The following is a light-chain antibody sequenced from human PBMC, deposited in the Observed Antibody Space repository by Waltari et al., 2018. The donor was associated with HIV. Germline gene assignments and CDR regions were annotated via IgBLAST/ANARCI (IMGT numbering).Light chain of an antibody. CDR3: CAYAGSTTYVI. Sequence: QSALTQPASAPGSPGQSVTISCTATRSDPGGYNLVPWYQQHPGKAPKLMIYEVSKRPSGVSNRFSGSKSGNTASLTISGLQAEDEADYYCCAYAGSTTYVIFGGGTKLTVL. J-gene: IGLJ2*01. CDR2: EVS. CDR1: RSDPGGYNL. V-gene: IGLV2-23*02.